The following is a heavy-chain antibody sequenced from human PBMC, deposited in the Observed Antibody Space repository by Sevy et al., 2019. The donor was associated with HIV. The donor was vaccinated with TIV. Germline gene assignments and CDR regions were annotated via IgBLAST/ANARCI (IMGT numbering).Heavy chain of an antibody. J-gene: IGHJ4*02. D-gene: IGHD3-10*01. CDR3: ARDRWFGGFDS. CDR1: GGSISSGDYY. CDR2: IYYSGST. Sequence: SETLSLTCTVSGGSISSGDYYWSWIRQPPGKGLEWIGYIYYSGSTYYNPSLESRLTISIDTSKNQFSLKLTSVTAADTAVYYCARDRWFGGFDSWGQGTLVTVSS. V-gene: IGHV4-30-4*01.